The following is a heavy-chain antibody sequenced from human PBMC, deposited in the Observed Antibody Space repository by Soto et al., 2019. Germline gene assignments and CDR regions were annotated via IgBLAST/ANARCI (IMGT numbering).Heavy chain of an antibody. CDR3: ARAYYDINFLNSYYYYGMDV. J-gene: IGHJ6*02. CDR2: ISAYNGNT. V-gene: IGHV1-18*01. D-gene: IGHD3-9*01. Sequence: ASVKVSCKASGYTFTSYGISWVRQAPGQGLEWMGWISAYNGNTNYAQKLQGRVTMTTDTSTSTAYMELRSLRSDDTAVYYCARAYYDINFLNSYYYYGMDVWGQGTTVTVSS. CDR1: GYTFTSYG.